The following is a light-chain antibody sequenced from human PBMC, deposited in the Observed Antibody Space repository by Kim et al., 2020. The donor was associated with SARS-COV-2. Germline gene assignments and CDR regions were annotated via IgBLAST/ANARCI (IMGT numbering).Light chain of an antibody. CDR1: QDINYS. CDR3: HQYDNLPLT. J-gene: IGKJ4*01. V-gene: IGKV1-33*01. CDR2: DAS. Sequence: IQMTQSPSSLSASVGDRVTISCQASQDINYSLNWYQQKPGKAPKLLIYDASNLEMGVPSRFSGSRSGTDFTFTISSLQPEDFATYFCHQYDNLPLTFGGGTKLEI.